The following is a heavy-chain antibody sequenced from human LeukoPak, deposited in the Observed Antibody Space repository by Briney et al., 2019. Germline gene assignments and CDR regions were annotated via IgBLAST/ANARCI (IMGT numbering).Heavy chain of an antibody. V-gene: IGHV4-4*07. Sequence: PSETLSLTCTVSGGSISGYYWSWIRQPAGKGLEWLGRIYTSGSTNYNPSLKSRVTMSVDTSKNQFSLKLSSVTAADTAVYYCARDLQDVVVVAATLGNWFDPWGQGTLVTVSS. CDR2: IYTSGST. CDR3: ARDLQDVVVVAATLGNWFDP. J-gene: IGHJ5*02. D-gene: IGHD2-15*01. CDR1: GGSISGYY.